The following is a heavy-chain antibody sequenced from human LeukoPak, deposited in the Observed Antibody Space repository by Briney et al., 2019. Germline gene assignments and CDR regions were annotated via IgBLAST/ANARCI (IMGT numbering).Heavy chain of an antibody. CDR1: GFTFSSYG. J-gene: IGHJ4*02. V-gene: IGHV3-30*18. CDR3: AKDYSERYFDY. CDR2: ISYDGSNK. Sequence: GGSLRLSCAASGFTFSSYGVHWVRQAPGKGLEWVAVISYDGSNKYYADSVKGRFTISRDNSKNTLYLQMNSLRAEDTAVYYCAKDYSERYFDYWGQGTLVTVSS. D-gene: IGHD2-15*01.